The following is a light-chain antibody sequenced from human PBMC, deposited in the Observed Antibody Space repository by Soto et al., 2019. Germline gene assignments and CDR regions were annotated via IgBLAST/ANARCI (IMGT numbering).Light chain of an antibody. CDR3: MQPLQSWT. CDR1: QSLLHSNGYNY. V-gene: IGKV2-28*01. CDR2: LGS. Sequence: DIVMTQSPLSLPVTPGEPASISCRSSQSLLHSNGYNYLDWYLQKPGQSPQLLIYLGSNRASGVPDRFSGSGSGTDFTPKISRVEAEDVGVYYCMQPLQSWTFGQGTKVDIK. J-gene: IGKJ1*01.